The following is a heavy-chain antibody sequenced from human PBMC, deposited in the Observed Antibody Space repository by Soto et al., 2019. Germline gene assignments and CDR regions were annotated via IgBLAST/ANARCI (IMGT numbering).Heavy chain of an antibody. V-gene: IGHV3-23*01. CDR1: GFTFSTYT. J-gene: IGHJ4*02. Sequence: GGSLRLSCAASGFTFSTYTMSWVRQAPGKGLEWVSAISGSGGSPSYADSVQGRFTISRDNPKNTLYLQRNRLRAEDTAMYYFVIARCSATNRDVPSFCGRGTPVTGSS. CDR2: ISGSGGSP. D-gene: IGHD2-2*01. CDR3: VIARCSATNRDVPSF.